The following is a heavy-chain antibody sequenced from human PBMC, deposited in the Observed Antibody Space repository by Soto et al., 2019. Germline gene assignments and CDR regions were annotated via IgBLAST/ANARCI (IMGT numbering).Heavy chain of an antibody. CDR3: ARVSSGDFDY. CDR1: GGTFSSYA. CDR2: IIPIFGTA. Sequence: QVQLLKPGAEVKKPGSPVKVSCKASGGTFSSYATSWVRRAPGQGLEWMGGIIPIFGTANYAQKFQGRVTITADESTSTAYMELSSLRSEDAAVYYCARVSSGDFDYWGQGTLVTVSS. V-gene: IGHV1-69*01. D-gene: IGHD6-19*01. J-gene: IGHJ4*02.